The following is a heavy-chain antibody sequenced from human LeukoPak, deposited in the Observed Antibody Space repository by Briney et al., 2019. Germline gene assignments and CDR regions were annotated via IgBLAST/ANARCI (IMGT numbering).Heavy chain of an antibody. D-gene: IGHD4-17*01. CDR3: AKVDYAEDFDY. CDR2: ISSNGSTI. J-gene: IGHJ4*02. CDR1: GFTFSDYY. V-gene: IGHV3-11*04. Sequence: PGRSLRLSCAASGFTFSDYYMSWIRQAPGKGLEWVSYISSNGSTIYYADSVKGRFTISRDNAKNSLYLQMNSLRAEDTAVYYCAKVDYAEDFDYWGQGTLVTVSS.